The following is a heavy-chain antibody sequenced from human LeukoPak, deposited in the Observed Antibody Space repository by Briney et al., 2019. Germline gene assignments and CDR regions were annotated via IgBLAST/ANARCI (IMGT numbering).Heavy chain of an antibody. CDR3: ARSYYYDSSGYYSYDY. V-gene: IGHV1-18*01. J-gene: IGHJ4*02. Sequence: ASVKVSCKVSGYTFTTYGITWVRQAPGQGLEWMGWISVYNGNTNYAQKLQGRVTMTTDTSTSTAYMELRSLRSDGTAVYYCARSYYYDSSGYYSYDYWGQGTLVTVSS. CDR2: ISVYNGNT. D-gene: IGHD3-22*01. CDR1: GYTFTTYG.